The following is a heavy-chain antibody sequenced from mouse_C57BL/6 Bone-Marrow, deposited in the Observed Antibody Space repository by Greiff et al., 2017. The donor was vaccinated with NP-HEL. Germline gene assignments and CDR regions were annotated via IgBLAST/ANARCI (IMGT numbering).Heavy chain of an antibody. CDR3: ASQTAQATLFAY. J-gene: IGHJ3*01. Sequence: EVQLQESGPELVKPGASVKIPCKASGYTFTDYNMDWVKQSHGKSLEWIGDINPNNGGTIYNQKFKGKATLTVDKSSSTAYMELRSLTSEDTAVYYCASQTAQATLFAYWGQGTLVTVSA. CDR1: GYTFTDYN. V-gene: IGHV1-18*01. CDR2: INPNNGGT. D-gene: IGHD3-2*02.